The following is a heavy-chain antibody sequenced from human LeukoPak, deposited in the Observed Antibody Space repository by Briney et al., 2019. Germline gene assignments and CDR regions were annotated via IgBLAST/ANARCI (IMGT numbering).Heavy chain of an antibody. CDR1: GFTFSSAA. D-gene: IGHD3-3*01. Sequence: PGGSLRLSCEASGFTFSSAAMTWVRQAPGKGLQWVSLISNSGANTYYADSVKGRFTIPRDDSKNTLYLLMDSLRAEDTAVYYCGRETDFGVVTNWGQGTLVTVSS. J-gene: IGHJ4*02. CDR3: GRETDFGVVTN. CDR2: ISNSGANT. V-gene: IGHV3-23*01.